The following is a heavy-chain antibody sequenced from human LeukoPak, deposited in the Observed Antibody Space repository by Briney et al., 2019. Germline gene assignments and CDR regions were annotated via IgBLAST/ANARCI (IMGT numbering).Heavy chain of an antibody. CDR3: AKDDAVLMVYALSGYNY. D-gene: IGHD2-8*01. CDR1: GFTFGNYA. CDR2: ISGSGGST. Sequence: PGGSLRLSCAASGFTFGNYAMSWVRQAPGKGLEWVSAISGSGGSTYYADSVKGRFTISRDNSKNTLYLQMNSLRAEDAAVYYCAKDDAVLMVYALSGYNYWGQGTLVTVSS. V-gene: IGHV3-23*01. J-gene: IGHJ4*02.